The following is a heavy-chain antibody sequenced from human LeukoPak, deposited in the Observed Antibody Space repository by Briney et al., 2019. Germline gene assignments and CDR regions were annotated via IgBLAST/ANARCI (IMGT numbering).Heavy chain of an antibody. CDR2: ISYDGSNK. Sequence: GRSLRLFCAASGFPFSSYGMHWVRQAPGKGLEWVAVISYDGSNKYYADSVKGRFTISRDNSKNTLYLQMNSLRAEDTAVYYCARDSKVDSSGWYPGYWGQGTLVTVSS. D-gene: IGHD6-19*01. V-gene: IGHV3-30*03. CDR3: ARDSKVDSSGWYPGY. J-gene: IGHJ4*02. CDR1: GFPFSSYG.